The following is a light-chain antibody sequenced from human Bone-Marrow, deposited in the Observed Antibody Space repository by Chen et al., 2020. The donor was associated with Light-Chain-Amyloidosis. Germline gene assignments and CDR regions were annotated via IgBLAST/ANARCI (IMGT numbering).Light chain of an antibody. Sequence: SYALTQPPSALVSPGQTARINCSGDDLPTKYAYWYQQKPGQAPVLVIHRDTERPSGISERFSGSSSGTTATLTISGVQAEDEADYHCQSADSSGTYEVIFGGGTKLTVL. CDR2: RDT. CDR3: QSADSSGTYEVI. CDR1: DLPTKY. J-gene: IGLJ2*01. V-gene: IGLV3-25*03.